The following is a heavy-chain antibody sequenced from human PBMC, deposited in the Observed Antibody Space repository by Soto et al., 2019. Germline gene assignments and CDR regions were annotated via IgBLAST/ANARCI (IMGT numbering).Heavy chain of an antibody. J-gene: IGHJ5*02. V-gene: IGHV1-3*01. Sequence: ASVKVSCKASENTFSTYLVHWVRQVHGQGLEWMGWHNGYNGQTEYSQKFQGRVTITRDTSAKTAYLELRSLTSEDTAVYYCAGPHDRAGLGTWGQGTLVTVSS. D-gene: IGHD1-1*01. CDR3: AGPHDRAGLGT. CDR1: ENTFSTYL. CDR2: HNGYNGQT.